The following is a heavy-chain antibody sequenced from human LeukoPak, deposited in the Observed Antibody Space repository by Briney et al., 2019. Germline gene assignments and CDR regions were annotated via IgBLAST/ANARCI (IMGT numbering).Heavy chain of an antibody. J-gene: IGHJ4*02. D-gene: IGHD2-2*02. CDR2: ISSSSSYI. V-gene: IGHV3-21*04. Sequence: KPGGSLRLSCAASGFIFSDCYMSWIRQAPGKGLEWVSSISSSSSYIYYADSVKGRFTISRDNAKNSLYLQMTSLRAEDTAVYYCAKGGQLLYTPFDYWGQGTLVTVSS. CDR1: GFIFSDCY. CDR3: AKGGQLLYTPFDY.